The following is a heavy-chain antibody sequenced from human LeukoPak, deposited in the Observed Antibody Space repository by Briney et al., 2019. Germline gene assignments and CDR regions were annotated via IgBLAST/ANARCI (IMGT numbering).Heavy chain of an antibody. D-gene: IGHD2-15*01. CDR2: IRYDGSNK. J-gene: IGHJ4*02. V-gene: IGHV3-30*02. CDR3: AKDGDYCSGGSCYDLFDY. CDR1: GFTFSSYG. Sequence: GGSLRLSCAASGFTFSSYGMHWVRQAPGKGLKWVAFIRYDGSNKYYADSVKGRFTISRDNSKNTLYLQMNSLRAEDTAVYYCAKDGDYCSGGSCYDLFDYWGQGTLVTVSS.